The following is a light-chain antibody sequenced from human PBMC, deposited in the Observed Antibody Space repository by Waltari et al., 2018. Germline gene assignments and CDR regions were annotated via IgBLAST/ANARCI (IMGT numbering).Light chain of an antibody. CDR1: ASNIGNNV. V-gene: IGLV1-44*01. CDR2: RSD. CDR3: AAWDDSLNGRWV. Sequence: QSVLTQPPSASGTPGQGVTISCSGGASNIGNNVLNWYQQVPGRAPNLLIYRSDRRPAGVPDRFSGSKSVTSASLAISGLQSEDEADYYCAAWDDSLNGRWVFGGGTKVTVL. J-gene: IGLJ3*02.